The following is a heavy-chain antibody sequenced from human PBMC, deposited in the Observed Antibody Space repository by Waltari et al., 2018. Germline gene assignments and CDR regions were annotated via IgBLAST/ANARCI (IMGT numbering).Heavy chain of an antibody. CDR2: MNQDGSEK. V-gene: IGHV3-7*01. CDR1: GFSFSSWY. D-gene: IGHD6-19*01. J-gene: IGHJ4*02. Sequence: DVLLVESGGDLVQPGGSLRLSCAASGFSFSSWYMSWFRQAPGKGVEWVANMNQDGSEKKYVDSWKGRFTIARDNAKNSLAMQMNSLRVEDTAVYYCARAPKRTSSEVDYWGQGTLVTVSS. CDR3: ARAPKRTSSEVDY.